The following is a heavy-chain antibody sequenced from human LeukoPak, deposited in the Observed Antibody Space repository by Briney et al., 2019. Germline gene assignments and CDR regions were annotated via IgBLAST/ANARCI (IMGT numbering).Heavy chain of an antibody. J-gene: IGHJ5*02. CDR2: IRYDGSNK. CDR3: ARGWGSYRSGWLDP. D-gene: IGHD3-16*02. Sequence: RSLRLSCAASGFTFSSYGLHWVRQAPGKGLEWVALIRYDGSNKYYADSVKGRFTISRDNSKNTLYLQMNSLRAEDTAVYYCARGWGSYRSGWLDPWGQGTLVTVSS. CDR1: GFTFSSYG. V-gene: IGHV3-33*01.